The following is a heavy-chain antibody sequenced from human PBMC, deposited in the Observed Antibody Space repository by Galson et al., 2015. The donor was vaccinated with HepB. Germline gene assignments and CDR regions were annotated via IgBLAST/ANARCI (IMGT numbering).Heavy chain of an antibody. J-gene: IGHJ3*02. CDR2: ISTSSTFI. D-gene: IGHD2-21*02. CDR1: GFPFSIYI. Sequence: SLRLSCAASGFPFSIYIMNWVRQVPGKGLEWVSSISTSSTFIYYADSVQGQFTISRDNAKNSLYLEMNSLRDEDTAVYYCARRMTCGSDCWRAFDIWGQGTMVTVSS. V-gene: IGHV3-21*01. CDR3: ARRMTCGSDCWRAFDI.